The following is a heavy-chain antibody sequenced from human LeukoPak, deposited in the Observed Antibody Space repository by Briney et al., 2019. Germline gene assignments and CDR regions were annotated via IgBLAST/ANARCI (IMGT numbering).Heavy chain of an antibody. J-gene: IGHJ4*02. Sequence: GGSLRLSCAASGFTFSSYAMSWVRQAPGKGLEWVSAISGSGGSTYYADSVKGRFTTSRDNSKNTLYLQMNSLRAEDTAVYYCAKDRSRGGYYIGYFDYWGQGTLVTVSS. V-gene: IGHV3-23*01. CDR1: GFTFSSYA. CDR2: ISGSGGST. D-gene: IGHD3-22*01. CDR3: AKDRSRGGYYIGYFDY.